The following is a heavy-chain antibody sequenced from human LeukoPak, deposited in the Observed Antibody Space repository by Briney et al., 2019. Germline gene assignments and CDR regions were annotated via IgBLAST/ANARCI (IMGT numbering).Heavy chain of an antibody. J-gene: IGHJ6*02. D-gene: IGHD6-19*01. V-gene: IGHV3-30-3*01. CDR3: ARDGNSGWYTGENYYYYGMDV. Sequence: QPGRSLRLSCAASGFSFSSFAMHWVRQAPDKGLEWVAVMSYDGTNKDYADSVKGRFTMSRDNSKNTLYLQMNSLRLEDTALYYCARDGNSGWYTGENYYYYGMDVWGQGTTVTVSS. CDR2: MSYDGTNK. CDR1: GFSFSSFA.